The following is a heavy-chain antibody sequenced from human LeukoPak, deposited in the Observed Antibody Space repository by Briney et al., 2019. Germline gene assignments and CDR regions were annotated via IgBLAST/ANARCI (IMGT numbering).Heavy chain of an antibody. CDR2: ISNSGSTI. CDR1: GFTFSDYY. Sequence: GGSLRLSCAASGFTFSDYYMSWIRQAPGKGLEWVSYISNSGSTIYYADSVKGQFFISRDNAKNSLYLQMNSLRAEDTAVYYCARAPKFRLVGVPKGPFDPWGQGTLVTVSS. J-gene: IGHJ5*02. V-gene: IGHV3-11*01. D-gene: IGHD1-26*01. CDR3: ARAPKFRLVGVPKGPFDP.